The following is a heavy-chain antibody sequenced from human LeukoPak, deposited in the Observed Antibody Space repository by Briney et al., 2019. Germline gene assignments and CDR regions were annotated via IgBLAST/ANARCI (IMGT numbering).Heavy chain of an antibody. Sequence: SVQVSCKAYGGTFSSYAISWVRQAPGQGLDLMGRIIPIFGTANYAQKFQGRVTITTDESTSTAYMELSSLRSEDTAVYYCASYKNYYGSGTHFDYWGQGTLVTVSS. CDR2: IIPIFGTA. CDR3: ASYKNYYGSGTHFDY. V-gene: IGHV1-69*05. CDR1: GGTFSSYA. D-gene: IGHD3-10*01. J-gene: IGHJ4*02.